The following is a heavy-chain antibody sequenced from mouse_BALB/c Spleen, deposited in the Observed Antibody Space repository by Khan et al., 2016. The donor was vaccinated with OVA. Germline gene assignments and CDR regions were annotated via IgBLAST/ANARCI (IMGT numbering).Heavy chain of an antibody. CDR1: GFTFSSYG. CDR3: ARAYYGNDYYAMDY. Sequence: EVQLQESGGDLVKPGGSLKVSCVASGFTFSSYGMSWVRQTPDKRLEWVATISSGGGYTYFPDSVKGRFTISRDNAKNTLYLQMTSLKSEDTAMYYCARAYYGNDYYAMDYWGQGTSVTVSS. D-gene: IGHD2-9*01. V-gene: IGHV5-6*01. J-gene: IGHJ4*01. CDR2: ISSGGGYT.